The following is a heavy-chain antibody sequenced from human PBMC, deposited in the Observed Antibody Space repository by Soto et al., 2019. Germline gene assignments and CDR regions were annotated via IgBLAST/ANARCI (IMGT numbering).Heavy chain of an antibody. CDR1: GFTFSSYW. CDR2: INGEGSST. D-gene: IGHD3-3*01. CDR3: ARETEWSPDY. J-gene: IGHJ4*02. V-gene: IGHV3-74*01. Sequence: EVQLVESGGGLVQPGGSLRPSCAASGFTFSSYWRHWVRQAPGKGLVWVSRINGEGSSTSNADSVKGRFTISRDNAKNTLYLHMNSLRAEDTAVYYCARETEWSPDYWGQGTLVTVSS.